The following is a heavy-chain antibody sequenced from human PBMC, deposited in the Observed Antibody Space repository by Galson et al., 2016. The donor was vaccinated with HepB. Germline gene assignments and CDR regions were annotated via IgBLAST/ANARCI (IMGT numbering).Heavy chain of an antibody. CDR2: ISTSGVNT. V-gene: IGHV3-23*01. Sequence: SLRLSCAASGFTFNNYAMSWVRQAPGKGLERVSGISTSGVNTYHADSVKGRFTISRDNSKNTLFLQMHSLRAEDTALYYCAKASGSSTSNWFDPWGQGTLVTVSS. D-gene: IGHD6-13*01. J-gene: IGHJ5*02. CDR3: AKASGSSTSNWFDP. CDR1: GFTFNNYA.